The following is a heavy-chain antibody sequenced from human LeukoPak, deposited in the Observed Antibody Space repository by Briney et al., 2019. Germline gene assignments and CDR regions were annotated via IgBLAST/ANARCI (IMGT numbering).Heavy chain of an antibody. J-gene: IGHJ6*03. CDR3: ARDGYGEDYYYMDV. V-gene: IGHV1-46*01. Sequence: GASVKVSCKASGYTFTNYYMHWVRQAPGQGLEWMGIINRSGGRTIYAQKFQGRVTMTRDTSTSTVYMELSSLRSEDTAVHYCARDGYGEDYYYMDVWGKGTTVTISS. CDR1: GYTFTNYY. CDR2: INRSGGRT. D-gene: IGHD4-17*01.